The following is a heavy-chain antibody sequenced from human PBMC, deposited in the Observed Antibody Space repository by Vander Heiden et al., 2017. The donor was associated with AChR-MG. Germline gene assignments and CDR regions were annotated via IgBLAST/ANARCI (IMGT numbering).Heavy chain of an antibody. D-gene: IGHD3-22*01. J-gene: IGHJ4*02. CDR2: IRSTPNKYAT. CDR1: GCPFRGSP. CDR3: AILAADDSSGYYPDY. Sequence: EVHLVESGGAFVQPGGSLKLSGSASGCPFRGSPMHWVRQASGKGLERVGRIRSTPNKYATEYAASGEGRFTISRDDSKNTAYMQMNRMITEDTAMYYCAILAADDSSGYYPDYWGRVTLITVSA. V-gene: IGHV3-73*01.